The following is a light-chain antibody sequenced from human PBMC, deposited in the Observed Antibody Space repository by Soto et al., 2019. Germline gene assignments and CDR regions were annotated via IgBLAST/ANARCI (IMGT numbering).Light chain of an antibody. CDR3: QQLNSYQFT. CDR2: AAS. V-gene: IGKV1-9*01. Sequence: IQLTQSPSSLSASVGDRVTITCRASQGISSYLAWYQQKPGKAPKLLIYAASTLKSGVPSRFSGSGSGTDFALTISSLQTEDFATYYCQQLNSYQFTFGPGTKVDIK. J-gene: IGKJ3*01. CDR1: QGISSY.